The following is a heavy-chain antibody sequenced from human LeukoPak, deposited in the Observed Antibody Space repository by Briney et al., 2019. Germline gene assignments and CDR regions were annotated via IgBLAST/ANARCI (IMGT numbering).Heavy chain of an antibody. V-gene: IGHV3-30*03. CDR1: GFLLSSHG. CDR3: ARSTFGGIIVIGDY. CDR2: ISYDGSSE. J-gene: IGHJ4*02. Sequence: PGGPLRLSCAPSGFLLSSHGMHWVRQAPGKGPEWVAVISYDGSSEYYADSVQGRFIISRDNSKNTLFLQMNSLRPEDTAVYYCARSTFGGIIVIGDYWGQGTLVTVS. D-gene: IGHD3-16*02.